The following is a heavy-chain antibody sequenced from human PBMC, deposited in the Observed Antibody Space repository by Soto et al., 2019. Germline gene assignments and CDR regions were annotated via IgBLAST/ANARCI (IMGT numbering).Heavy chain of an antibody. Sequence: SETLSLTCAVYGGSFSGYYWSWIRQPPGKGLEWIGKIFYSGTTNYNPSLKSRVTISVDTSKNQFSLKLSSVTAADTAVYFCARGVLYWGQGTLVTVSS. CDR3: ARGVLY. CDR1: GGSFSGYY. CDR2: IFYSGTT. V-gene: IGHV4-34*09. D-gene: IGHD1-1*01. J-gene: IGHJ4*02.